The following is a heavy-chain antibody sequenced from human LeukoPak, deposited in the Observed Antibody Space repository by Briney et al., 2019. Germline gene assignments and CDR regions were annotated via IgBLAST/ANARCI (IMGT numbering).Heavy chain of an antibody. J-gene: IGHJ6*03. CDR1: GFTFSSYW. D-gene: IGHD3-16*01. V-gene: IGHV3-7*01. Sequence: PGGSLRLSCAGSGFTFSSYWMSWVRQAPGKGLEWVANIKQDGSEKYSVDSVKGRFTISRDNAKNSLYMQMNSLRAEDTAVYYCARVMSASVWRSYGSYYYYYYMDIWGKGTTVTVS. CDR2: IKQDGSEK. CDR3: ARVMSASVWRSYGSYYYYYYMDI.